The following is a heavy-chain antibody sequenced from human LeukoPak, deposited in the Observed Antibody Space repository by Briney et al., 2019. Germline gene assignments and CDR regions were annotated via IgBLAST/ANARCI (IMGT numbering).Heavy chain of an antibody. CDR2: IKQDGSEK. CDR3: ARDRISGYSYGYHYFDY. V-gene: IGHV3-7*01. Sequence: GGSLRLSCAASGFTFSSYWMSWVRQAPGKGLEWVANIKQDGSEKYYVDSVKGRFTISRDNAKNSLYLQMSSLRAEDTAVYYCARDRISGYSYGYHYFDYWGQGTLVTVSS. CDR1: GFTFSSYW. D-gene: IGHD5-18*01. J-gene: IGHJ4*02.